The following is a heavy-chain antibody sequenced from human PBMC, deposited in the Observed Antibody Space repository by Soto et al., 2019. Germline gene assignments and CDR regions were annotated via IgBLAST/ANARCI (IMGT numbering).Heavy chain of an antibody. CDR3: ARGKRSSSWYQYYYYYGMDV. D-gene: IGHD6-13*01. CDR2: IYYSGST. CDR1: GGSISSYY. Sequence: SETLSLTCTVSGGSISSYYWSWIRQPPGKGLEWIGYIYYSGSTNYNPSLKSRVTISVDTSKNQFSLKLSSVTAADTAVYYCARGKRSSSWYQYYYYYGMDVWGQGTTVTVSS. V-gene: IGHV4-59*01. J-gene: IGHJ6*02.